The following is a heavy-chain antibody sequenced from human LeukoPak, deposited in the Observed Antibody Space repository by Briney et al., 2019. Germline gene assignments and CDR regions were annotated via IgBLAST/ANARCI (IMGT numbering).Heavy chain of an antibody. CDR2: INPNSGGT. CDR3: ARVVQHYYYYYMDV. V-gene: IGHV1-2*02. Sequence: ASVKVSCKASGGTFSSYAISWVRQAPGQGLEWMGWINPNSGGTNYAQKFQGRVTMTRDTSISTAYMELSRLRSDDTAVYYCARVVQHYYYYYMDVWGKGTTVTISS. CDR1: GGTFSSYA. J-gene: IGHJ6*03. D-gene: IGHD1-1*01.